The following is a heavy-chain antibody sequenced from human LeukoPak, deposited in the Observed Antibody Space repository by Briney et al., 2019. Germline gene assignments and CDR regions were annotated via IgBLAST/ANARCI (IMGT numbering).Heavy chain of an antibody. Sequence: ASVKVSCKVSGYTLTELSMHWVQQAPGKGLEWMGGFDPEDGETIYAQKFQGRVTMTEDTSTDTAYMELSSLRPEDTAVYYCATVPGGDYYYGMDVWGQGTTVTVSS. J-gene: IGHJ6*02. V-gene: IGHV1-24*01. CDR1: GYTLTELS. D-gene: IGHD1-14*01. CDR3: ATVPGGDYYYGMDV. CDR2: FDPEDGET.